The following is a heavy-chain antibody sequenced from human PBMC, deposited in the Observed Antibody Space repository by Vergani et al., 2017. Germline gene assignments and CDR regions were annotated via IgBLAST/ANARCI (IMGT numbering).Heavy chain of an antibody. Sequence: QEQLVQSGSELKKPGASVKVSCKASGYSFNNYAIHWVRQAPGQGLEWMGLINPTTGNPTYARAFTGRFVFSLDTSISTAYLQIGSLTAEETAVYFCARAKRGRLAVGATDSWGQGTLLTVSP. CDR1: GYSFNNYA. V-gene: IGHV7-4-1*01. J-gene: IGHJ4*02. D-gene: IGHD6-19*01. CDR2: INPTTGNP. CDR3: ARAKRGRLAVGATDS.